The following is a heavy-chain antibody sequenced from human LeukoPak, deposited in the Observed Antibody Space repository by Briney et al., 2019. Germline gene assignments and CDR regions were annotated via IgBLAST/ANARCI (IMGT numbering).Heavy chain of an antibody. V-gene: IGHV4-39*07. CDR2: IYYSGST. CDR3: ARDAPPKDYDFWSGYFNLFDP. Sequence: SETLSLTCTVSGGSISSSSYYWGWIRQPPGKGLEWIGSIYYSGSTYYNPSLKSRVTISVDTSKNQFSLKLSSVTAADTAVYYCARDAPPKDYDFWSGYFNLFDPWGQGTLVTVSS. J-gene: IGHJ5*02. D-gene: IGHD3-3*01. CDR1: GGSISSSSYY.